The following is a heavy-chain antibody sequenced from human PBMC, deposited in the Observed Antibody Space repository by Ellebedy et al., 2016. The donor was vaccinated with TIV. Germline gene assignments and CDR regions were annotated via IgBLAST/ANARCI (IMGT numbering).Heavy chain of an antibody. CDR2: ISPDGSTT. CDR3: TRVVDY. J-gene: IGHJ4*02. Sequence: GESLKISCAVSGFTFSSYWMYWVRQAPGKGLVWVSRISPDGSTTPYADSVKGRFPMSRDNAKNTLFLQLNSLRAEDTAVNYCTRVVDYWGQGTLVTVSS. V-gene: IGHV3-74*01. CDR1: GFTFSSYW. D-gene: IGHD2-15*01.